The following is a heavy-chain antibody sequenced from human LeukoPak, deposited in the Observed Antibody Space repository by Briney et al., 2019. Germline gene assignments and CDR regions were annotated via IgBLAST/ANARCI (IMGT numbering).Heavy chain of an antibody. D-gene: IGHD3-10*01. CDR2: IYTSGST. V-gene: IGHV4-4*07. J-gene: IGHJ4*02. Sequence: SETLSLPCTVSGGSISSYYWSWIGQPAGKGLEGIGRIYTSGSTNYNPSLKSRVTMSVDTSKNQFSLKLSSVTAADTAVYYCARSRDYYGSGFKDWGQGTLVTVSS. CDR1: GGSISSYY. CDR3: ARSRDYYGSGFKD.